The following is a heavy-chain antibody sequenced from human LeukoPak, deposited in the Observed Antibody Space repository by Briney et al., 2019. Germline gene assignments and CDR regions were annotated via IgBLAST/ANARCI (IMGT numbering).Heavy chain of an antibody. CDR3: AKASQRDGSGSYYDDY. D-gene: IGHD3-10*01. CDR2: ISGSGGST. Sequence: GGSLRLSCAASGFTFSSYAMSWVRQAPGKGLEWVSAISGSGGSTYYADSVKGRFTISRDNSKNTLYLQMNSLRAEDTAVYYCAKASQRDGSGSYYDDYWAQGTLVTVSS. CDR1: GFTFSSYA. J-gene: IGHJ4*02. V-gene: IGHV3-23*01.